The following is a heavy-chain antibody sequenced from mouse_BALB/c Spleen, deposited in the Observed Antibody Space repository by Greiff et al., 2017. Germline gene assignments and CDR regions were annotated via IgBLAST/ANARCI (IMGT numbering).Heavy chain of an antibody. CDR2: IYPGDGDT. CDR3: ARRPYFDY. CDR1: GYTFTSYW. Sequence: VKLLESGAELARPGASVKLSCKASGYTFTSYWMQWVKQRPGQGLEWIGAIYPGDGDTRYTQKFKGKATLTADKSSSTAYMQLSSLASEDFAVYYCARRPYFDYWGQGTTLTVSS. V-gene: IGHV1-87*01. J-gene: IGHJ2*01.